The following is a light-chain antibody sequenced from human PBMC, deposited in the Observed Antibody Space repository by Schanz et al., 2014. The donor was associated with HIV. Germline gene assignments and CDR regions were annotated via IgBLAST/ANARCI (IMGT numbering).Light chain of an antibody. CDR2: EVT. CDR3: SSYTSSSTLV. J-gene: IGLJ1*01. V-gene: IGLV2-14*02. Sequence: QSALTQPASVSGSPGQSITISCTGTRNDVGTYNLVSWYQQHPGKAPQLMIYEVTKRPSGVSDRFSGSKSDNTASLTISGLQADDEADYYCSSYTSSSTLVFGTGTKLTVL. CDR1: RNDVGTYNL.